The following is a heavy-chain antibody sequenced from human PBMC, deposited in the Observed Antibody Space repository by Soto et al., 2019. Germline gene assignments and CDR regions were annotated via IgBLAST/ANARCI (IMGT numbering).Heavy chain of an antibody. CDR1: GFTFSSYA. D-gene: IGHD2-15*01. V-gene: IGHV3-23*01. CDR2: ISGSGGST. Sequence: PGGSLRLSCAASGFTFSSYAMSWVRQAPGKGLEWVSAISGSGGSTYYADSVKGRFTISRDNSKNTLYLQMNSLRAEDTAVYYCAKLSRYCSGGSCNYYFDYWGQGTLVTVSS. CDR3: AKLSRYCSGGSCNYYFDY. J-gene: IGHJ4*02.